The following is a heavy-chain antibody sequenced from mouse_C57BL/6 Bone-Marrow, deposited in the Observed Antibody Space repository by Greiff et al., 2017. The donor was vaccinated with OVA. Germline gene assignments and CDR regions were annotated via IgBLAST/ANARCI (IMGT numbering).Heavy chain of an antibody. V-gene: IGHV3-3*01. D-gene: IGHD1-1*01. CDR2: TFYSGIT. CDR1: GFSINSDCY. CDR3: ARDRYYGSSYSYAMDY. J-gene: IGHJ4*01. Sequence: EVQLQESGPSLVRPSQTLSLTCTVTGFSINSDCYWIWIRQFPGNKLEYIGYTFYSGITYYNPSLESRTYITRDTSKNQFSLKLSSVTTEDTATYYCARDRYYGSSYSYAMDYWGQGTSVTVSS.